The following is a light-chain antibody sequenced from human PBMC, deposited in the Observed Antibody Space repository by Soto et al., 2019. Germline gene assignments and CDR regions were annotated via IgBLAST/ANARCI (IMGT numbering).Light chain of an antibody. CDR2: GAS. V-gene: IGKV3-20*01. CDR1: LSVSSNY. CDR3: QQYGSSPYT. Sequence: EIVLTQSPGTLSLSPGEGATLSCRASLSVSSNYLAWYQQKPGQAPRLLIYGASSRATGIPDRFSGSGSGTDFTLTIRRLEPEDFAVYYCQQYGSSPYTLGQGTKLEIK. J-gene: IGKJ2*01.